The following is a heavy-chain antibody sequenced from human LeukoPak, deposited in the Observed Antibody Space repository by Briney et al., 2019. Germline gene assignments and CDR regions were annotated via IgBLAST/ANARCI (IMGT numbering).Heavy chain of an antibody. J-gene: IGHJ6*03. Sequence: PGGSLRLSCAASGFIFDDYVMHWVRQAPGKGLEWVSGISWNSGTIGYADSVKGRFTISRDNAKNSLYLQMNSLRAEDTAVYYCVRGSLASGVVVYYYYYLDVWGKGTTVTVSS. V-gene: IGHV3-9*01. CDR1: GFIFDDYV. CDR2: ISWNSGTI. D-gene: IGHD3-3*01. CDR3: VRGSLASGVVVYYYYYLDV.